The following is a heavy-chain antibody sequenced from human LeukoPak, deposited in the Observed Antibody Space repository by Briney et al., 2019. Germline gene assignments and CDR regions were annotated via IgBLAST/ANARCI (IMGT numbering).Heavy chain of an antibody. D-gene: IGHD3-22*01. CDR2: ISGSGGST. CDR3: AKDRGRYYDSSGYYWGYYFDS. V-gene: IGHV3-23*01. CDR1: GFTFSSYA. J-gene: IGHJ4*02. Sequence: SGGSLRLSCAASGFTFSSYAMSWVRQAPGKGLGWVSAISGSGGSTYYADSVKGRFTISRDNSKNTLYLQMSSLRAEDTAVYYCAKDRGRYYDSSGYYWGYYFDSWGQGILVTVST.